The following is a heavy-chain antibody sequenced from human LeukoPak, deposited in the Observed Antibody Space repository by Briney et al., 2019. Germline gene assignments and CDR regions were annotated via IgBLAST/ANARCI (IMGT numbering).Heavy chain of an antibody. CDR1: GFTFDDYA. V-gene: IGHV3-9*01. D-gene: IGHD3-3*01. J-gene: IGHJ5*02. CDR3: ARLLRFLEDNWFDP. Sequence: PGRSLRLSCAASGFTFDDYAMHWVRQAPGKGLEWVSGISWNSGSIGYADSVKGRFTISRDNAKNSLYLQMNSLRAEDTAVYYCARLLRFLEDNWFDPWGQGTLVTVSS. CDR2: ISWNSGSI.